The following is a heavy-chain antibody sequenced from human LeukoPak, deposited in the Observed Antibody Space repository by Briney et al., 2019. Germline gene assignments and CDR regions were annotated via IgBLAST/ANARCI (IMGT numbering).Heavy chain of an antibody. J-gene: IGHJ4*02. CDR1: GFTFSSYA. CDR3: ANSEDTLYYDFWSGYLSPFDY. V-gene: IGHV3-23*01. D-gene: IGHD3-3*01. Sequence: PGGSLRLSCAASGFTFSSYAMSWVRQAPGKGLEWVSAISGSGGSTYYADSVKGRFTISRDNSKNTLYLQMNSLRAEDTAVYYCANSEDTLYYDFWSGYLSPFDYWGQGTLVTVSS. CDR2: ISGSGGST.